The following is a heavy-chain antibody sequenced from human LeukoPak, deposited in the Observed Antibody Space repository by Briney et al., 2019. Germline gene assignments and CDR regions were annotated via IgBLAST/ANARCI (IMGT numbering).Heavy chain of an antibody. CDR1: GFTFDDYA. J-gene: IGHJ6*02. CDR2: ISWNSGSI. Sequence: PGGSLRLSCAASGFTFDDYAMHWVRQAPGKGLEWVSGISWNSGSIGCADSVKGRFTISRDNAKNSLYLQMNSLRAEDTALYYCAKGDYYYYGMDVWGQGTTVTVSS. V-gene: IGHV3-9*01. CDR3: AKGDYYYYGMDV.